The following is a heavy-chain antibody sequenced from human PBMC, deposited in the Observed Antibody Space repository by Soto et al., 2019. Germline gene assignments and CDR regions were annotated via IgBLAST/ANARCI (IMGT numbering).Heavy chain of an antibody. V-gene: IGHV4-59*01. CDR1: GGSISSYY. J-gene: IGHJ4*02. D-gene: IGHD3-3*01. CDR3: ARGLKENISVWIG. Sequence: KQSQTLSLTCTVSGGSISSYYWSWIRQPPGKGLEWIGYIYYSGSTNYNPSLKSRVTISVDTSKNQFSLKLSSVTAADTAVYYCARGLKENISVWIGWGQGTLVTVSS. CDR2: IYYSGST.